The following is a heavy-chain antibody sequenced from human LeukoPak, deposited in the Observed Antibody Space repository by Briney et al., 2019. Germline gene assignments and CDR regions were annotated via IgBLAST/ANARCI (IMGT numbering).Heavy chain of an antibody. CDR3: AREGLQGAEDDASDI. Sequence: PGGSLRLSCVASGFTFSDHCMTWVRQAPGKGLEWVANIKQDGSEQFYVDSVKGRFTIFRDNARNSLYLQMNSLRADDTAVYYCAREGLQGAEDDASDIWGQGTMVTVSS. J-gene: IGHJ3*02. CDR2: IKQDGSEQ. V-gene: IGHV3-7*01. CDR1: GFTFSDHC. D-gene: IGHD3-10*01.